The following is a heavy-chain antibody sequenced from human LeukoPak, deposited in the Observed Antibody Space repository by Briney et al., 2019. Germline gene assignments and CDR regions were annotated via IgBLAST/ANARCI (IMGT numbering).Heavy chain of an antibody. CDR1: GFTFRKYG. Sequence: GGSLRLSCTAWGFTFRKYGMNGLGQAPGKGLEGVAGIWYDGRNKDYVDSVKSLFTISRDHSKNPLYPEMNSLTVEDTVVYYCAKGRGGSSNWGSDYWGQGTQVT. J-gene: IGHJ4*02. CDR3: AKGRGGSSNWGSDY. D-gene: IGHD7-27*01. V-gene: IGHV3-33*06. CDR2: IWYDGRNK.